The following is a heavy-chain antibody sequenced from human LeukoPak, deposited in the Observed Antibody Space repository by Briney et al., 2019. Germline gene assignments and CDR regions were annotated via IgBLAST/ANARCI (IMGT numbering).Heavy chain of an antibody. J-gene: IGHJ4*02. Sequence: GGSLRLSCTASGFTFSNSWMNWVRQAPGKGLEWVSLIYIDGTTYYTDSVKGRFTISRDNSKNTLYLQMNSLRAEDTAVYYCARDAVEQRLVHYFDYWGQGTVVTVST. D-gene: IGHD1/OR15-1a*01. CDR1: GFTFSNSW. V-gene: IGHV3-53*01. CDR3: ARDAVEQRLVHYFDY. CDR2: IYIDGTT.